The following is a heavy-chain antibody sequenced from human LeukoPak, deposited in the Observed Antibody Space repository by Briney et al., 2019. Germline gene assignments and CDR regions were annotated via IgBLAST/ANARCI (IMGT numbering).Heavy chain of an antibody. CDR1: GFTFSSYA. J-gene: IGHJ4*02. V-gene: IGHV3-23*01. CDR3: APDLRGSAWSLDY. CDR2: INWSGGST. Sequence: GGSLRLSCAASGFTFSSYAMSFLRQAPGKGLEWVSGINWSGGSTYFADSVKGRFTISRDNSKNTLYLQMNSLRAEDTAVYYCAPDLRGSAWSLDYWGQGTLVTVSS. D-gene: IGHD6-19*01.